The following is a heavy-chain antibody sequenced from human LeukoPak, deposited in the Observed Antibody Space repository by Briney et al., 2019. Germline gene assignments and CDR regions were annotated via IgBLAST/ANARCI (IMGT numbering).Heavy chain of an antibody. V-gene: IGHV1-2*02. Sequence: ASVKVSCKASGYTFPDYYMHRLRQAPGQGLEWMGWINPNSGGTNYAQKFQGRVTMTRDTSISTAYMELSRLRSDDTAVYYCARGRWDYYDSSGYGAFDIWGQGTMVTVSS. CDR2: INPNSGGT. CDR1: GYTFPDYY. J-gene: IGHJ3*02. CDR3: ARGRWDYYDSSGYGAFDI. D-gene: IGHD3-22*01.